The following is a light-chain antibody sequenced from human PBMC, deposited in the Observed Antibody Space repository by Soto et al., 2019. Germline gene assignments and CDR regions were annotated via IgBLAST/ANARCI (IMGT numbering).Light chain of an antibody. CDR3: QQYGSSPWT. V-gene: IGKV1-5*03. Sequence: DIQMTQSPSTLSASVGDRVTITCRASQTISNWLAWYQQKPGKAPKLLIYKASTLESGVPSRFSGSGSGTDFTLTISRLEPEDFAVYYCQQYGSSPWTCGQGTKGDIK. CDR2: KAS. J-gene: IGKJ1*01. CDR1: QTISNW.